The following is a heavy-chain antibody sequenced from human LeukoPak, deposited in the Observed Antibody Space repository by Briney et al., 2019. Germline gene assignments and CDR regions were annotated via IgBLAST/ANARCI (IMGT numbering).Heavy chain of an antibody. CDR3: ARSGNNYYYYMDV. CDR1: GFTFGSSA. J-gene: IGHJ6*03. V-gene: IGHV3-7*01. Sequence: GGSLRLSCAASGFTFGSSAMSWVRQAPGKGLEWVAYIKQDGSEKYYVDSVKGRFTISRDNAKNSLYLQVNSLRAEDTAVYYCARSGNNYYYYMDVWGKGTTVTVSS. D-gene: IGHD2/OR15-2a*01. CDR2: IKQDGSEK.